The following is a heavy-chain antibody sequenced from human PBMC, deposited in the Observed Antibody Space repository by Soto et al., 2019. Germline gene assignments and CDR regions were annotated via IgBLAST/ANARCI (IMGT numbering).Heavy chain of an antibody. V-gene: IGHV3-30*03. D-gene: IGHD2-15*01. J-gene: IGHJ4*02. CDR1: GFTFSRYG. Sequence: QVQLVESGGGVVQPGRSLTLSCVASGFTFSRYGIHWVRQAPGKGLEWLASISFDGSDKYYVDSVKGRFTISRENSKNTLYLRMKTLRVEDTAVYYCATEEEDCRDYWGRGTLVTVSS. CDR3: ATEEEDCRDY. CDR2: ISFDGSDK.